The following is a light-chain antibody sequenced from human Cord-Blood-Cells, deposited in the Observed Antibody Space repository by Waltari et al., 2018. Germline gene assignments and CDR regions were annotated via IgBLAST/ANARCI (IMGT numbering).Light chain of an antibody. CDR1: QRLSSG. Sequence: DIQMTQSPSTLSASVGDRVTIPCRASQRLSSGLAWYLQKPGKAPKLLSYDASSLESGVPTRFSGSGSGTEFTLTISSLQPDDFATYYCQQYNSYSYTFGQGTKLEIK. CDR2: DAS. J-gene: IGKJ2*01. CDR3: QQYNSYSYT. V-gene: IGKV1-5*01.